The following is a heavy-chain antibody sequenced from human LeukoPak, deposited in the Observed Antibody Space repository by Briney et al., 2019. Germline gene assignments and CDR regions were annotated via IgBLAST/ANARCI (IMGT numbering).Heavy chain of an antibody. D-gene: IGHD3-9*01. CDR2: INHSGTT. V-gene: IGHV4-34*01. CDR1: LGSFSGYY. Sequence: PSETLSLTCAVYLGSFSGYYWTWIRQSPGKGLEWIGEINHSGTTNYNPSLKSRVTISIDTSKNQFSLKLSSVTAADTAVYYCARGPTIDYDILTGYYYFDYWGQGTLVTVSS. CDR3: ARGPTIDYDILTGYYYFDY. J-gene: IGHJ4*02.